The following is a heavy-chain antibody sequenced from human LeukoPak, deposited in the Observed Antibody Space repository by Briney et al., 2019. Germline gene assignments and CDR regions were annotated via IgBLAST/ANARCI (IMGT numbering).Heavy chain of an antibody. CDR2: ISAYNVNA. V-gene: IGHV1-18*01. CDR1: GYTFTSYG. CDR3: ARDTYIVVVPAAIPSWYYYMDV. J-gene: IGHJ6*03. Sequence: ASVKASCKASGYTFTSYGISWGRQAPGQGLEWMGWISAYNVNANYAQKLQGRVTMTTDTSTSTAYMELRSLRSDDTAVYYCARDTYIVVVPAAIPSWYYYMDVWGKGTTVTVSS. D-gene: IGHD2-2*02.